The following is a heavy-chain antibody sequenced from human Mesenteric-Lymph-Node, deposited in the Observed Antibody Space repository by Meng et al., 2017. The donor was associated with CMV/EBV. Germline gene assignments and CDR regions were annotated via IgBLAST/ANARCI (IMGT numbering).Heavy chain of an antibody. CDR3: ARVDCSSTSCYMPMDV. CDR1: GYAFSDFG. CDR2: ITYNGNT. Sequence: ASVKVSCKASGYAFSDFGVSWVRQAPGQGLEWMGWITYNGNTNYGHNFQGRVTITADKSTSTAYMELSSLRSEDTAVYYCARVDCSSTSCYMPMDVWGQGTTVTVSS. D-gene: IGHD2-2*02. J-gene: IGHJ6*02. V-gene: IGHV1-18*01.